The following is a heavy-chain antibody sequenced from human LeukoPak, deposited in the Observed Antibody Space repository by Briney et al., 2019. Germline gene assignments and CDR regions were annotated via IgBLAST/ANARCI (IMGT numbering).Heavy chain of an antibody. D-gene: IGHD3-22*01. V-gene: IGHV1-2*02. CDR1: GYTFTGYY. J-gene: IGHJ3*02. CDR3: ASTHHYYDSSGSYPFDI. Sequence: ASVKVSCKASGYTFTGYYIHWVRQAPGQGLEWMGWINPNGGGTNYAQKFQDRVTMTRDTSISTVYMELSRLRSDDTAVYYCASTHHYYDSSGSYPFDIWGQGTLVTVSS. CDR2: INPNGGGT.